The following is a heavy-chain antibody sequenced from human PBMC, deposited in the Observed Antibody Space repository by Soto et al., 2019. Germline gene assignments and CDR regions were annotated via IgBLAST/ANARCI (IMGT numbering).Heavy chain of an antibody. CDR2: IYYSGST. CDR1: CGSVSRGSYD. CDR3: ATPGEYYDFWSGYSPFDY. D-gene: IGHD3-3*01. V-gene: IGHV4-61*01. J-gene: IGHJ4*02. Sequence: SDTLCLTSTVSCGSVSRGSYDWSWIRQPPGKGLEWIGYIYYSGSTNYSPSLKSRVTISVDTSKNQFSLKLSSVTAADTAVYYCATPGEYYDFWSGYSPFDYWGQGPLVTVSS.